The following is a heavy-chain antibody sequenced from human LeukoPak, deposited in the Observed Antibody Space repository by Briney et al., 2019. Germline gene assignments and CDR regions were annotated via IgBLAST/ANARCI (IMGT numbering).Heavy chain of an antibody. V-gene: IGHV3-7*01. CDR1: GFTFSNYW. CDR3: ATSYRILPAASLDY. Sequence: GGSLRLSCAASGFTFSNYWMSWVRQAPGKGLEWVANIKQDRSEKYYVDSVKGRFTISRDNAKNSLYLQMNSLRAEDTAVYYCATSYRILPAASLDYWGQGALVTVSS. CDR2: IKQDRSEK. D-gene: IGHD2-2*01. J-gene: IGHJ4*02.